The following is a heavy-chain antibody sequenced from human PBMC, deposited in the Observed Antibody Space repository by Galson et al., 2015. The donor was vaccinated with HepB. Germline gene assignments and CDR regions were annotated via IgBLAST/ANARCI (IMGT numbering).Heavy chain of an antibody. V-gene: IGHV1-8*01. CDR3: ARATYSSSWYVGDNWFDP. J-gene: IGHJ5*02. CDR1: GYTFTSYD. D-gene: IGHD6-13*01. Sequence: SVKVSCKASGYTFTSYDINWVRQATGQGLEWMGWMNPNSGNTGYAQKFQGRVTMTRNTSISTAYMELSSLRSEDTAVYYCARATYSSSWYVGDNWFDPWGQGTLVTVSS. CDR2: MNPNSGNT.